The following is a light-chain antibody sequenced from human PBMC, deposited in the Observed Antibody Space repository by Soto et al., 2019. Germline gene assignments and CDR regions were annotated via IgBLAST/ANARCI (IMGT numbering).Light chain of an antibody. V-gene: IGLV3-21*04. Sequence: SYVLTQPPSVSVAPGKTARITCGGNNIGSKSLHWYQQKPGQAPVQVIYYDSDRPSGSTKRYSGSNSGNTATLAITRVEAGDAAGYYGQVWDSSRYNKFFGTGTKFTVL. CDR2: YDS. J-gene: IGLJ1*01. CDR3: QVWDSSRYNKF. CDR1: NIGSKS.